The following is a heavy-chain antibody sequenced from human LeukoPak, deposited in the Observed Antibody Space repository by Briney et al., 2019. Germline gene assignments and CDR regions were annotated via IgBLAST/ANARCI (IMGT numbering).Heavy chain of an antibody. CDR2: INPNSGGT. D-gene: IGHD6-6*01. V-gene: IGHV1-2*02. CDR1: GYTFTGYY. J-gene: IGHJ5*02. Sequence: ASVKVSCKASGYTFTGYYMHWVRQAPGQGLEWMGWINPNSGGTNNAQKFQGRVTMTRNTSISTAYMELSRLRSDDKAAYYSARAFSIAAREGWFDPWGQGTLVTVSS. CDR3: ARAFSIAAREGWFDP.